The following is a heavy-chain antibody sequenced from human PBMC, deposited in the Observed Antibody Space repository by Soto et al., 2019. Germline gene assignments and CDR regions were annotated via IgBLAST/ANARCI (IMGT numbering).Heavy chain of an antibody. CDR3: ARRARDGYNSPIDS. V-gene: IGHV3-23*01. CDR1: GFTFTDYA. J-gene: IGHJ4*02. CDR2: ISSGSRET. Sequence: EVQLSESGGGLVQPGGSLRLSCAASGFTFTDYAMNWVRQAPGKGLEWVADISSGSRETWYGDSVKGRFSISRDISKSTLFLQLSSLRAEDTAVYYCARRARDGYNSPIDSWGQGTLVTVSS. D-gene: IGHD5-12*01.